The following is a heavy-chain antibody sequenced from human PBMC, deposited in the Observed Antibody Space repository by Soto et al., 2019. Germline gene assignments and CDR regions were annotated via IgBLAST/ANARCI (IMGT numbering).Heavy chain of an antibody. CDR3: ARGVRDRY. J-gene: IGHJ4*01. CDR1: GFTFSNYW. V-gene: IGHV3-7*04. D-gene: IGHD2-21*01. CDR2: IKPDGSEK. Sequence: EVPLVESGGGLVQPGGSLRLSCAASGFTFSNYWRSWVRQAPGKGLEWVANIKPDGSEKYYVDSVRGRFTISRDNAKNSLYLQMNSLKAEDTAVYYCARGVRDRYWGHGTLVTVSS.